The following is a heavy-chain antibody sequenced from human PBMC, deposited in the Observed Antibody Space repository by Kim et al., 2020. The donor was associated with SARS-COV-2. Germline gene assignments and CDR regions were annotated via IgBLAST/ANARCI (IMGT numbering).Heavy chain of an antibody. CDR1: GFTVSSNY. CDR2: IYSGGST. J-gene: IGHJ6*02. D-gene: IGHD3-10*01. V-gene: IGHV3-53*01. Sequence: GGSLRLSCAASGFTVSSNYMSWVRQAPGKGLEWISVIYSGGSTYYADSVKGRFTISRDNSKNTLYLQMNSLRAEDTAVYYCARDLRITMVRGVIYYYYGMDVWGQGTTVTVSS. CDR3: ARDLRITMVRGVIYYYYGMDV.